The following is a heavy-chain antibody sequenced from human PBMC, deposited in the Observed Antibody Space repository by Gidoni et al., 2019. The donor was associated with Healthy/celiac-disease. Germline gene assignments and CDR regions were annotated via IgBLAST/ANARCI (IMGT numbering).Heavy chain of an antibody. J-gene: IGHJ4*02. Sequence: EVQLVASGGGLVKPGGSLRLPCAASGLTFGNAWMSWVRQAPGKGLEWVGRIKSKTDGGTTEYAAPVKGRFTISRDDSKNTLYLQMNSLKTEDTAVDYCTTHLSGSYRGGSDYWGQGTLVTVSS. CDR2: IKSKTDGGTT. D-gene: IGHD1-26*01. CDR1: GLTFGNAW. CDR3: TTHLSGSYRGGSDY. V-gene: IGHV3-15*01.